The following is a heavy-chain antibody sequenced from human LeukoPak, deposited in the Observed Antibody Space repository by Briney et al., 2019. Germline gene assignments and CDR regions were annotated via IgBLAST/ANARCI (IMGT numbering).Heavy chain of an antibody. CDR3: ARDNCSSTSCPKSSYYYMDV. Sequence: PSETLSLTCAVSGYSISSGYYWGWIRQPPGKGLEWIGSIYHSGSTYYNPSLKSRVTISVDTSKNQFSLKLSSVTAADTAVYYCARDNCSSTSCPKSSYYYMDVWAKGPRSPSP. CDR1: GYSISSGYY. D-gene: IGHD2-2*01. V-gene: IGHV4-38-2*02. J-gene: IGHJ6*03. CDR2: IYHSGST.